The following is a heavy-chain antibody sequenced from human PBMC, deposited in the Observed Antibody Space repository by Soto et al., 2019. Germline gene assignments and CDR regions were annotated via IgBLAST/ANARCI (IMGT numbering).Heavy chain of an antibody. CDR2: ISSSCSTI. V-gene: IGHV3-48*03. CDR3: VRDREDVSGNPSRGMDV. J-gene: IGHJ6*02. Sequence: GGSLRLSCAASGFTFSSYEMNWVRQAPGKGLEWVSYISSSCSTIYYADSVKGRFTISRDNAKNSLYLQMNSLRAEDTAVYYCVRDREDVSGNPSRGMDVWGQGTTVTVSS. CDR1: GFTFSSYE. D-gene: IGHD2-15*01.